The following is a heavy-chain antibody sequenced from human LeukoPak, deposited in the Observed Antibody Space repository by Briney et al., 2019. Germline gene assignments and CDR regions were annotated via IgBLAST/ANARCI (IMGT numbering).Heavy chain of an antibody. V-gene: IGHV3-30-3*01. Sequence: GGSLRLSCAASGLTFTSSAMHWVRQAPGKGLQWVAVMSFDGSNEHYADSVKGRFTISRDNSKKTLFLLVNNLRTEDTAVYYCARDFLLLRGAFDIWGQGTMVTVSS. CDR3: ARDFLLLRGAFDI. CDR1: GLTFTSSA. J-gene: IGHJ3*02. D-gene: IGHD1-26*01. CDR2: MSFDGSNE.